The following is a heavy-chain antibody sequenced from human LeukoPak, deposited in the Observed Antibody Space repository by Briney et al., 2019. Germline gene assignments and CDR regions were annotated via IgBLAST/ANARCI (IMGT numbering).Heavy chain of an antibody. V-gene: IGHV3-7*01. CDR3: ARDPYNGYYGDDYYYYMDV. CDR1: GFTFSSYW. CDR2: IKQDGSEK. Sequence: GWSLRLSCAASGFTFSSYWMSWVCQAPGKGLEWVANIKQDGSEKYYVDSVKGRFTISRDNAKNSLYLQMNSLRAEDTAVYYCARDPYNGYYGDDYYYYMDVWGKGTTVTISS. D-gene: IGHD4-17*01. J-gene: IGHJ6*03.